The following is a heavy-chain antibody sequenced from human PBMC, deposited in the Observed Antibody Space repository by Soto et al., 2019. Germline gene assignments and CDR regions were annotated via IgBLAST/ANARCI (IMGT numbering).Heavy chain of an antibody. Sequence: GGSLRLSCAASGFTFSDYYMSWIRQAPGKGLEWVSYISSSGSTIYYADSVKGRFTISRDNAKNSLYLQMNSLRAEDTAVYYCARHHFYDYIWGSYRFDGVGAFDIWGQGTMVTVSS. CDR1: GFTFSDYY. CDR3: ARHHFYDYIWGSYRFDGVGAFDI. CDR2: ISSSGSTI. J-gene: IGHJ3*02. D-gene: IGHD3-16*02. V-gene: IGHV3-11*01.